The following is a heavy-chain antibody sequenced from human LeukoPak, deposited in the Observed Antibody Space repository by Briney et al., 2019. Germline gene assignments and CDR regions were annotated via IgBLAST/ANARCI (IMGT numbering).Heavy chain of an antibody. V-gene: IGHV1-3*01. J-gene: IGHJ4*02. CDR2: INAGNGNT. D-gene: IGHD2-21*02. Sequence: GASVKVSCKASGYTFTSYAMHWVRQAPGQRLEWMGWINAGNGNTKYSQKFQGRVTITRDTSASTAYMELSSLRSEDTAVYYCARSPTVVTAIQVRFGYFDYWGQGTLVTVSS. CDR1: GYTFTSYA. CDR3: ARSPTVVTAIQVRFGYFDY.